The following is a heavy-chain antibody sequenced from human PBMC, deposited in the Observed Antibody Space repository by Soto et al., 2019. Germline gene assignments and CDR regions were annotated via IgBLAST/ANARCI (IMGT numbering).Heavy chain of an antibody. CDR3: AKSVYNWNDGFFDY. J-gene: IGHJ4*02. V-gene: IGHV3-48*04. Sequence: LRLSCAASGFTFSSYSMNWVRQAPGKGLEWVSYISSSSSTIYYADSVKGRFTISRDNAKNSLYLQMSSLRAEDTAVYYCAKSVYNWNDGFFDYWGQGTLVTVSS. CDR2: ISSSSSTI. D-gene: IGHD1-1*01. CDR1: GFTFSSYS.